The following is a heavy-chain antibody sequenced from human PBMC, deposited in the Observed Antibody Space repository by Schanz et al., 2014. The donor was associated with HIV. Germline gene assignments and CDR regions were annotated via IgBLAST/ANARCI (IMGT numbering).Heavy chain of an antibody. CDR3: ARGSARPDYYYYAMDV. D-gene: IGHD6-6*01. CDR1: GFTFSDYY. J-gene: IGHJ6*02. CDR2: ISSSGSTI. V-gene: IGHV3-11*04. Sequence: VQLVESGGGLVQPGGSLRLSCAASGFTFSDYYMSWIRQAPGKGLEWVSYISSSGSTIHYADSVKGRFTISRDNAKNSLYLQMNSLRAEDTAVYYCARGSARPDYYYYAMDVWGQGTTVTVSS.